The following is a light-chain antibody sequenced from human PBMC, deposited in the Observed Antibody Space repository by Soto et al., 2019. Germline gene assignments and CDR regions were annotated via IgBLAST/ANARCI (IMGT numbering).Light chain of an antibody. Sequence: QAVVTQPPSASGTPGQGVTLSCSGSSSNIGSNIVNWYQQFPGTAPKLLIYSHNQRPSGVPDRFSASKSGTSASLAISGLQSEDEADYYCAAWDDSLLGVVFGGGTKLTVL. V-gene: IGLV1-44*01. CDR2: SHN. J-gene: IGLJ2*01. CDR1: SSNIGSNI. CDR3: AAWDDSLLGVV.